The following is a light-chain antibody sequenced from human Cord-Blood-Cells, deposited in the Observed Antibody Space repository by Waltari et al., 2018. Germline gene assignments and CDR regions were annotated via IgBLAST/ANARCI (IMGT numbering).Light chain of an antibody. CDR3: CSYAGSSTWV. J-gene: IGLJ3*02. CDR2: EGS. CDR1: SSDVGSYNL. V-gene: IGLV2-23*01. Sequence: QSALTQPASVSGSPGQSITISCTGTSSDVGSYNLFSWNQQHPGKAPKLMIYEGSKRPSGVSNRFSGSKAGNTASLTISRLQAEDEADYYCCSYAGSSTWVFGGGTKLTVL.